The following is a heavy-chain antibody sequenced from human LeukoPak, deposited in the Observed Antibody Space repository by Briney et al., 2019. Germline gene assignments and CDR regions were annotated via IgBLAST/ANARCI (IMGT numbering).Heavy chain of an antibody. V-gene: IGHV3-23*01. Sequence: GGSLRLSCAASGFTFSSYAMSWVRQAPGKGLEWVSAISGSGGSTYYADSVKGRFTISRDNSKNTLYLQMNSPRAEDTAVYYCAKDGEYCSGGSCYGNAFDIWGQGTMVTVSS. CDR1: GFTFSSYA. D-gene: IGHD2-15*01. CDR3: AKDGEYCSGGSCYGNAFDI. J-gene: IGHJ3*02. CDR2: ISGSGGST.